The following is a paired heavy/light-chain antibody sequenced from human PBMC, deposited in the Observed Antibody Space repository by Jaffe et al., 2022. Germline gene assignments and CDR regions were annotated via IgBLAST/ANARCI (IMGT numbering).Light chain of an antibody. V-gene: IGKV3-15*01. J-gene: IGKJ4*01. Sequence: EIVMTQSPATLSVSPGERATLSCRASQSVSSNLAWYQQKPGRAPRLLIYGASTRATGIPARFSGSGSGTEFTLTISSLQSEDFAVYYCQQYNNWPPVTFGGGTKVEIK. CDR3: QQYNNWPPVT. CDR1: QSVSSN. CDR2: GAS.
Heavy chain of an antibody. J-gene: IGHJ4*01. D-gene: IGHD4-17*01. CDR3: AEAGDFNVYFKY. CDR2: IRNDESKK. CDR1: GFIFSSYG. V-gene: IGHV3-30*02. Sequence: QVQLVESGGGVVQPGGSLRLSCAASGFIFSSYGMHWVRQAPGKGLEWVAFIRNDESKKYYRDSVKGRFTISRDNSKNTLYLQMNSLRAEDTAVYYCAEAGDFNVYFKYWGHGTLVTVSS.